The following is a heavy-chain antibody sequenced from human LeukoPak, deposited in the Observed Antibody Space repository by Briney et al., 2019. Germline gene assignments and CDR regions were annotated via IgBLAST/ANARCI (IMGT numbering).Heavy chain of an antibody. CDR1: GFTFSSYC. D-gene: IGHD1-14*01. V-gene: IGHV3-30*03. J-gene: IGHJ4*02. CDR3: ARDRETTSSGTFDY. CDR2: ISEDGINQ. Sequence: GRSLRLSCAASGFTFSSYCMHWVRQAPGKGLEWVAGISEDGINQYYADSVKGRFTISRDNSNNTLFLHMNSLRPEDTAVYYCARDRETTSSGTFDYWGQGALVIVSS.